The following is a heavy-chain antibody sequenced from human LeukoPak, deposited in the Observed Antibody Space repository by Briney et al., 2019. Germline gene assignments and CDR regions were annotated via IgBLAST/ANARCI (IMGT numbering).Heavy chain of an antibody. CDR3: ARYHSRGSASTKFDY. CDR1: GYILVQYDY. Sequence: PSETLSLTCAVSGYILVQYDYCGWIRQSPGKGLECIGRIYGRASTSYNPSLMNRVTMSVDTSKNHFSLQLTFVTAADTAGYYCARYHSRGSASTKFDYWGPGIQVTVSS. J-gene: IGHJ4*02. V-gene: IGHV4-38-2*01. CDR2: IYGRAST. D-gene: IGHD6-19*01.